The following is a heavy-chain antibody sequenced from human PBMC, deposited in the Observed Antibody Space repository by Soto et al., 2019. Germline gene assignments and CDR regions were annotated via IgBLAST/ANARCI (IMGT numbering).Heavy chain of an antibody. V-gene: IGHV3-30-3*01. CDR1: GFTFSVYA. Sequence: QVQLVESGGGVVQPGRSLRISCTASGFTFSVYALHWVRQAPGKGLQWLATISYDGANYGDSLKGRITISRDNSKNTLFLEMNSLRIEDTGVYYCVRDGLQDDALDFCGQGTVVTVSS. CDR2: ISYDGAN. J-gene: IGHJ3*01. D-gene: IGHD4-4*01. CDR3: VRDGLQDDALDF.